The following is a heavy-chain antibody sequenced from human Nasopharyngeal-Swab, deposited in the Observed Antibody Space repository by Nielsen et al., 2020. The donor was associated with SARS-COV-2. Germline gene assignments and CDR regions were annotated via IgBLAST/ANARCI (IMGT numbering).Heavy chain of an antibody. CDR1: GFTFSSYG. J-gene: IGHJ6*03. CDR2: IWYDGSNK. V-gene: IGHV3-33*01. CDR3: ARDPRQWLSLYYYYYMDV. D-gene: IGHD6-19*01. Sequence: GGSLRLSCAASGFTFSSYGMHWVRQAPGKGLEWVAVIWYDGSNKYYADSVKGRFTISRDNSKNTLYLQMNSLGAEDTAVYYCARDPRQWLSLYYYYYMDVWGKGTTVTVSS.